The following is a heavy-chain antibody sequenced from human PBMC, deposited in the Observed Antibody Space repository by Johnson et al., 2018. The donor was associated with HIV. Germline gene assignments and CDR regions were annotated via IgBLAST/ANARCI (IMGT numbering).Heavy chain of an antibody. Sequence: VLLVESGGGLIQPGGSLRLSCAASGFTVSSNYMSWVRQAQGKGLEWVSVIYSGGSPYYADSVKGRFTISRNNSKNTLYLQMNSLRAEDTAVYYCASCEYSSPRGAFDIWGQGTMITVSS. CDR3: ASCEYSSPRGAFDI. V-gene: IGHV3-53*01. CDR1: GFTVSSNY. D-gene: IGHD6-6*01. J-gene: IGHJ3*02. CDR2: IYSGGSP.